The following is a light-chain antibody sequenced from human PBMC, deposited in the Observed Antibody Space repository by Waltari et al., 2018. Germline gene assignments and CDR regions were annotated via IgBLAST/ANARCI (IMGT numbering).Light chain of an antibody. CDR2: AAS. J-gene: IGKJ4*01. Sequence: DIQMTQSPSSLSASVGDRVIITCRASQAISIYLNWYQQKQGKAPNLLIYAASTLQRGIPSRFSGSGSGTHFTLTISSLQPEDFATYYCQHSYTTPLTFGGGTKVEI. V-gene: IGKV1-39*01. CDR3: QHSYTTPLT. CDR1: QAISIY.